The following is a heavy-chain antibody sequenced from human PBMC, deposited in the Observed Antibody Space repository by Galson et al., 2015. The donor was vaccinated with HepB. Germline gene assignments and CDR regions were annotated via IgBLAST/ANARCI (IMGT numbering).Heavy chain of an antibody. CDR2: IIPIFGTA. Sequence: SVKVSCKASGGTFSSYAISWVRQAPGQGLEWMGGIIPIFGTANYAQKFQGRVTITADESTSTAYMELSSLRSEDTAVYYCARRSIMIFGVVQKYYYYGMDVWGQGTTVTVSS. D-gene: IGHD3-3*01. V-gene: IGHV1-69*13. CDR3: ARRSIMIFGVVQKYYYYGMDV. J-gene: IGHJ6*02. CDR1: GGTFSSYA.